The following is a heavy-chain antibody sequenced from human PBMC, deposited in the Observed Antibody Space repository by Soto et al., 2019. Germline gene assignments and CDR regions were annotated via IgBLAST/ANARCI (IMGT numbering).Heavy chain of an antibody. J-gene: IGHJ1*01. V-gene: IGHV3-23*01. D-gene: IGHD2-8*01. CDR2: ISGSGDKT. CDR1: GFTFKYYA. CDR3: ARESKWYGGQYFQD. Sequence: VQLLQSGGGLAQPGTSLRLSCAASGFTFKYYAMTWARRPPGKGLEWVSTISGSGDKTDYADSVKGRFRVSRDNSKDTLYLQMDSLRADDTALYYCARESKWYGGQYFQDWGQGTLVTVSS.